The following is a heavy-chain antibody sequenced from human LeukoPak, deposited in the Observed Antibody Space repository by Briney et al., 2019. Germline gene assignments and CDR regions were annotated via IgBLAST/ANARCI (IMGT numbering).Heavy chain of an antibody. D-gene: IGHD3-22*01. J-gene: IGHJ4*02. Sequence: AVKVSCKASGGTFSSYAISWVRQAPGQGLEWMGRIIPILGITNYAQKFQGRVTITADKSTSTAYMELSSLRSEDTAVYYCASREYDNSNYYLYYFDYWGQGTLVTVSS. CDR2: IIPILGIT. CDR3: ASREYDNSNYYLYYFDY. CDR1: GGTFSSYA. V-gene: IGHV1-69*04.